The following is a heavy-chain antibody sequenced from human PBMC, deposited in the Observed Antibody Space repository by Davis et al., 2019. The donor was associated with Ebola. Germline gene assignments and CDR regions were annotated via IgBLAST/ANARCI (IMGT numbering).Heavy chain of an antibody. CDR2: INHSGST. V-gene: IGHV4-34*01. Sequence: SETLSLTCAVYGGSFSGYYWSWIRQPPGKGLEWIGEINHSGSTNYNPSLKSRVTISVDTSKNQFSLKLSSVTAADTAVYYCARRRSYSSSPLGYWGQGTLVTVSP. J-gene: IGHJ4*02. CDR3: ARRRSYSSSPLGY. D-gene: IGHD6-13*01. CDR1: GGSFSGYY.